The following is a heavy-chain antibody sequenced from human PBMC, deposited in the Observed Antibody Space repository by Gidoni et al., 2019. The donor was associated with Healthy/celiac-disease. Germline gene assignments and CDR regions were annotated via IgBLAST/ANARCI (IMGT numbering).Heavy chain of an antibody. CDR2: IYYSGST. Sequence: QVQLQESGPGLVKPSQTLSLTCTVSGGSIRSGGYYWSWIRQHPGKGLEWIGYIYYSGSTYYNPSLKSRVTISVDTSKNQFSLKLSSVTAADTAVYYCARELWFGELPIMDVWGQGTTVTVSS. V-gene: IGHV4-31*03. D-gene: IGHD3-10*01. J-gene: IGHJ6*02. CDR1: GGSIRSGGYY. CDR3: ARELWFGELPIMDV.